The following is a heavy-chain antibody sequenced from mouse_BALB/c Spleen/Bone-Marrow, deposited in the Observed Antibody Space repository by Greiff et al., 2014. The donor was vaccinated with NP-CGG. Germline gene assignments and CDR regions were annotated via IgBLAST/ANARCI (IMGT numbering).Heavy chain of an antibody. CDR2: IDPANGNT. Sequence: VQLQQSGAELVKPGASVKLSCTASGFNIKDTYMHWVKQRPEQGLEWIGRIDPANGNTKYDPKFQGKATITADTSSNTAYLQLSSLTSEYTAVYYCARWLLPYGLDYWGQGTSVTVSS. D-gene: IGHD2-3*01. CDR3: ARWLLPYGLDY. V-gene: IGHV14-3*02. CDR1: GFNIKDTY. J-gene: IGHJ4*01.